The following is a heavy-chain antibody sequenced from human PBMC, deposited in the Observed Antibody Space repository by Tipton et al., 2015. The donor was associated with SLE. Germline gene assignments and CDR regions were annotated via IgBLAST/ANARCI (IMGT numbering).Heavy chain of an antibody. J-gene: IGHJ6*03. CDR1: GDSISSGGYS. V-gene: IGHV4-30-2*01. D-gene: IGHD1-14*01. CDR3: ARDLRSGGYYYYYYMDV. Sequence: TLSLTCTVSGDSISSGGYSWSWIRQPPGKGLEWIGYIYHSGSTYYNPSLKSRVTMSIDRSKNQFSLKLSSVTAADTAVYYCARDLRSGGYYYYYYMDVWGKGTTVTVSS. CDR2: IYHSGST.